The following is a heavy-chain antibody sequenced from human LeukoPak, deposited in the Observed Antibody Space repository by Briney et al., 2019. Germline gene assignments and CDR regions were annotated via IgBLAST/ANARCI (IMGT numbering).Heavy chain of an antibody. CDR2: ISYDGSNK. CDR1: GFTFSSYG. D-gene: IGHD3-10*01. Sequence: GGSLRLSCAASGFTFSSYGMHWVRQAPGKGLEWVAVISYDGSNKYYADSVKGRFTISRDNSKNTLYLQMNSLRAEDTAVYYCAKGGSPYYYGSGSYSGKFDYWGQGTLVTVSS. CDR3: AKGGSPYYYGSGSYSGKFDY. J-gene: IGHJ4*02. V-gene: IGHV3-30*18.